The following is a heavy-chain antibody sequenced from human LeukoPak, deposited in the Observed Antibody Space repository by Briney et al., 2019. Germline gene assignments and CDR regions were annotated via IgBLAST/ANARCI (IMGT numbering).Heavy chain of an antibody. CDR3: AKGRGYEDYFDY. CDR1: GFTFDDYA. D-gene: IGHD5-12*01. CDR2: ISWNSGSI. Sequence: GGSLRLSCAASGFTFDDYAMHWVRQAPGKGLEWVSGISWNSGSIGYADSAKGRFTISRDNAKNSLYLQMNSLRAEDTALYYCAKGRGYEDYFDYWGQGTLVTVSS. J-gene: IGHJ4*02. V-gene: IGHV3-9*01.